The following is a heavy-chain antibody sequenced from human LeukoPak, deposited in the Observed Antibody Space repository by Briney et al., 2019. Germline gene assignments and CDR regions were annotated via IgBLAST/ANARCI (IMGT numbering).Heavy chain of an antibody. CDR2: ISSDGSST. J-gene: IGHJ4*02. CDR3: ARDSSIAAAGTRLFDY. V-gene: IGHV3-74*01. CDR1: GFSFSSYW. Sequence: GGSLRLSCAASGFSFSSYWMHWVRQAPGKGLVWVSRISSDGSSTSYADSVKGRFTISRDNAKNTLYLQMNSLRAEDTAVYYCARDSSIAAAGTRLFDYWGQGTLVTVSS. D-gene: IGHD6-13*01.